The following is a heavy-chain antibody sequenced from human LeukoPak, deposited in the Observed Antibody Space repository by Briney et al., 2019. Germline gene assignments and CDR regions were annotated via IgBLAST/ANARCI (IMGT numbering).Heavy chain of an antibody. CDR3: ANTAPYGDYRDY. CDR1: GFTFSSYS. V-gene: IGHV3-21*04. CDR2: ISSSSSYI. D-gene: IGHD4-17*01. J-gene: IGHJ4*02. Sequence: GGSLRLSRAASGFTFSSYSMNWVRQAPGKGLEWVSSISSSSSYIYYADSVKGRFTISRDNAKNSLYLQMNSLRAEDTAVYYCANTAPYGDYRDYWGQGTLVTVSS.